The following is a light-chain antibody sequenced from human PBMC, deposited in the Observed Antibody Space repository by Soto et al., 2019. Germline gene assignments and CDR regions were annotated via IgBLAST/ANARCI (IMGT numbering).Light chain of an antibody. J-gene: IGLJ1*01. Sequence: QSVLTQPPSASATPGQRVTISCSGGNSNIGRNSVNWYQQLPGTAPKLLMYSDNQRPSGVPDRSSGSKSGTSASLAISGLQSEDEADYYCAAWDDSLSGYVFGTGTKVTVL. V-gene: IGLV1-44*01. CDR3: AAWDDSLSGYV. CDR1: NSNIGRNS. CDR2: SDN.